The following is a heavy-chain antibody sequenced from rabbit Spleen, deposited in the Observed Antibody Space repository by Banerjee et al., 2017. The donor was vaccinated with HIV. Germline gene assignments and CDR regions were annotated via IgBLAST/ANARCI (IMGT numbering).Heavy chain of an antibody. D-gene: IGHD8-1*01. CDR1: GVSFTNNNY. CDR2: IDTGRSGFT. CDR3: ARDTGSSFSSYGMGL. V-gene: IGHV1S40*01. Sequence: QSLEESGGDLVKPGASLTLTCTASGVSFTNNNYMCWVRQAPGKGLEWIACIDTGRSGFTYFASWAKGRFTISKTSSTTVTLQMTSLTAADTATYFCARDTGSSFSSYGMGLWGQGTHVTVS. J-gene: IGHJ6*01.